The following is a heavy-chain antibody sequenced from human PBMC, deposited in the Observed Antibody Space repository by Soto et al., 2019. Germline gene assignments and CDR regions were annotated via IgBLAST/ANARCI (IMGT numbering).Heavy chain of an antibody. CDR3: ASDVDTAMVADY. V-gene: IGHV1-69*06. J-gene: IGHJ4*02. Sequence: SVKVSCKASGGTFSSYAISWVRQAPGRGLEWMGGIIPIFGTANYAQKFQGRVTITADKSTSTAYMELSSLRSEDTAVYYCASDVDTAMVADYWGQGTLVTVS. CDR1: GGTFSSYA. D-gene: IGHD5-18*01. CDR2: IIPIFGTA.